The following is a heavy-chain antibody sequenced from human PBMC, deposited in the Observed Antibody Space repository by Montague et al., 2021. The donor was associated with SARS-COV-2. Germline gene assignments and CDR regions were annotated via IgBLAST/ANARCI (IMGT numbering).Heavy chain of an antibody. D-gene: IGHD3-9*01. CDR3: ARERYSFSLTRGSTCFDP. J-gene: IGHJ5*02. CDR1: GGSISSSSCY. V-gene: IGHV4-39*02. CDR2: IYYSGST. Sequence: SETLSLTCTVSGGSISSSSCYWGWIRQPPGKGLEWIGSIYYSGSTYYNPSLKSRVTISVDTSKNQFSLKLSSVTAADMAVYYCARERYSFSLTRGSTCFDPWGQGTLVTVSS.